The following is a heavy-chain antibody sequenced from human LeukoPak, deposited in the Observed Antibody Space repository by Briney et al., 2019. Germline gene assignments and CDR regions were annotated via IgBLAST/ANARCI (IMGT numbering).Heavy chain of an antibody. D-gene: IGHD3-22*01. CDR1: GYSFSSYW. CDR3: ARAPLDSSGNHWGVWFDP. J-gene: IGHJ5*02. V-gene: IGHV5-51*01. Sequence: GESLKISCKGSGYSFSSYWIGWVRQMPGKGLEWMGIIYPGHSDTKYSPSFQGQVTMSADRSINTAYLQCSSLKASDTAIYYCARAPLDSSGNHWGVWFDPWGKGTLVTVSS. CDR2: IYPGHSDT.